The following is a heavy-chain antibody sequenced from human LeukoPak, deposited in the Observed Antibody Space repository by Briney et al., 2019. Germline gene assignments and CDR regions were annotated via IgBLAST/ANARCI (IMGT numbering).Heavy chain of an antibody. CDR2: ISGSGNAK. CDR3: ARDYVYAFDY. CDR1: GFSFSSYS. V-gene: IGHV3-48*01. D-gene: IGHD2/OR15-2a*01. Sequence: GGSLRLSCAASGFSFSSYSTNWVRQAPGKGLEWVSYISGSGNAKHYTDSVKGRFTISRDNAKNALYLQMNSLRAEDTAVYFCARDYVYAFDYWGQGTLVTVSS. J-gene: IGHJ4*02.